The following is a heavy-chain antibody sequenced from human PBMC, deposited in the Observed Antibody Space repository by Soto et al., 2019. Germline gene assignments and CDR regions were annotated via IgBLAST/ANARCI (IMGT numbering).Heavy chain of an antibody. CDR3: ARASPIFGELFDY. CDR1: GFTFSDYY. Sequence: QVQLVESGGGLVKPGGSLRLSCAASGFTFSDYYMSWIRQAPGKGLEWVSYISSSSSYTNYADSVKGRFTISRDNAKNSLYLQMNSLRAEDTAVYYCARASPIFGELFDYWGQGTLVTVSS. V-gene: IGHV3-11*05. J-gene: IGHJ4*02. D-gene: IGHD3-10*01. CDR2: ISSSSSYT.